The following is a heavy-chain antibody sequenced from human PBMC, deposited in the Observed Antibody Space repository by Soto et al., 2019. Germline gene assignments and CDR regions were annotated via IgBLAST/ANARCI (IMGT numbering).Heavy chain of an antibody. Sequence: ASVKVSCKASGYTFTNYGISWVRQAPGQGLEWMGWINTYNGNTNHAQKLQGRVTMTTDTSTSTAYMELRSLRSDDTAVYYCARGVGSETYYNQYNWFDPWGQGTLVTVS. J-gene: IGHJ5*02. V-gene: IGHV1-18*01. D-gene: IGHD3-10*01. CDR3: ARGVGSETYYNQYNWFDP. CDR1: GYTFTNYG. CDR2: INTYNGNT.